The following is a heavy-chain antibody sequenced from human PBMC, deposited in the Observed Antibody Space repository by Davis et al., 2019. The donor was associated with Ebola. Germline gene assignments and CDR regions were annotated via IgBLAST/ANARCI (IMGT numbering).Heavy chain of an antibody. CDR2: ISSSGSTI. D-gene: IGHD2-2*01. J-gene: IGHJ5*02. V-gene: IGHV3-11*04. CDR1: GFTFSDYY. CDR3: AREDQLLMDLWFDP. Sequence: PGGSLRLSCAASGFTFSDYYMSWIRQAPGKGLEWVSYISSSGSTIYYADSVKGRFTISRDNAKNSLYLQMNSLRAEDTAVYYCAREDQLLMDLWFDPWGQGTLVTVSS.